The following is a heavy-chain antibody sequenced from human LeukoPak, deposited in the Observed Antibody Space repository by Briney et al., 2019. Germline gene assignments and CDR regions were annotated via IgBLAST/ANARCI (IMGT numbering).Heavy chain of an antibody. Sequence: PGGSPRLSCAGSGFIFSDHDQDWGPQAPGKWLELFPRIRKKANSYSTEYAASVKGRFTISRDNAKNSLYLQITSLRAEDTAMYYCVGPTCLRGGYCTTNPWGQGTLVTVSS. J-gene: IGHJ5*02. CDR2: IRKKANSYST. CDR3: VGPTCLRGGYCTTNP. D-gene: IGHD2-8*01. CDR1: GFIFSDHD. V-gene: IGHV3-72*01.